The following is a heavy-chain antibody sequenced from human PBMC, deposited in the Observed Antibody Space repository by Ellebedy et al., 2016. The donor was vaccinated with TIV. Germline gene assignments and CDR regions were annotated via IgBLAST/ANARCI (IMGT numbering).Heavy chain of an antibody. CDR2: ISGSGGST. CDR1: GFTFSSYA. D-gene: IGHD2-8*01. CDR3: AKGRRMVYSTGGLDY. V-gene: IGHV3-23*01. J-gene: IGHJ4*02. Sequence: GGSLRLSCAASGFTFSSYAMSWVRQAPGKGLEWVSAISGSGGSTYYAHSVKGRFTISRDNSKNTLYLQMNSLRAEDTAVYYCAKGRRMVYSTGGLDYWGQGTLVTVSS.